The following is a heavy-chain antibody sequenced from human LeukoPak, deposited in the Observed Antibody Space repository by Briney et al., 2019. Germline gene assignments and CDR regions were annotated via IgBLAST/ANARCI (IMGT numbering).Heavy chain of an antibody. CDR2: ILFDGSSK. CDR3: ARGGVGTTTNWFDP. CDR1: GFTFSSYA. Sequence: PGGSLRLSCAASGFTFSSYAMHWVRQAPGKGLEWVGVILFDGSSKYYADSVKGRFTISRDSSKNTLYLQLNSLRAEDTAVYYCARGGVGTTTNWFDPWGQGTLVTVSS. D-gene: IGHD1-1*01. V-gene: IGHV3-30*04. J-gene: IGHJ5*02.